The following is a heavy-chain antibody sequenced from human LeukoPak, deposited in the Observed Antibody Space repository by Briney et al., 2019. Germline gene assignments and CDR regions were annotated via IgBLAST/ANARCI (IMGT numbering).Heavy chain of an antibody. V-gene: IGHV3-30*18. CDR2: ISYDGSNK. CDR1: GFTFSSYG. J-gene: IGHJ4*02. Sequence: GRSLRLSCAASGFTFSSYGMHLVRQAPGKGLEWVAVISYDGSNKYYADSVKGRFTISRDNSKNTLYLQMNSLRAEDTAVYYCAKDLGGDWDGWGQGTLVTVSS. D-gene: IGHD2-21*02. CDR3: AKDLGGDWDG.